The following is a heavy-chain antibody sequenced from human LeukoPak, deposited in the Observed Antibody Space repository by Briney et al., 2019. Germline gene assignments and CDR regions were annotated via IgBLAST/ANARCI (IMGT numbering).Heavy chain of an antibody. CDR3: ARGRYYYGSGSYNFDY. CDR1: GGSISSYY. CDR2: IYYSGST. J-gene: IGHJ4*02. V-gene: IGHV4-59*12. D-gene: IGHD3-10*01. Sequence: SETLSLACTVSGGSISSYYWSWIRQPPGKGLEWIGYIYYSGSTNYNPSLKSRVTMSVDTSKNQFSLKLSSVTAADTAVYYCARGRYYYGSGSYNFDYWGQGTLVTVSS.